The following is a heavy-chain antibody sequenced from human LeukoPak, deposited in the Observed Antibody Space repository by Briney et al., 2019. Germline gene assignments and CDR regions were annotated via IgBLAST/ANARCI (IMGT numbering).Heavy chain of an antibody. Sequence: SETLSLTCAVYGGSFSGYYWSWIRQPPGKGLEWIGETNHSGSTNYNPSLKSRVTISVDTSKNQFSLKLSSVTAADTAVYYCARQYYYDSSGYPGYGYWGQGTLVTVSS. CDR2: TNHSGST. D-gene: IGHD3-22*01. V-gene: IGHV4-34*01. CDR3: ARQYYYDSSGYPGYGY. J-gene: IGHJ4*02. CDR1: GGSFSGYY.